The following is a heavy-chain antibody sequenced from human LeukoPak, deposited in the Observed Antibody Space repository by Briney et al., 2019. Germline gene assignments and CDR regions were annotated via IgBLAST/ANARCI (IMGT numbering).Heavy chain of an antibody. CDR1: GFTFTGYG. Sequence: GGSLRLSCAASGFTFTGYGMSWVRQAPGKGLEWVSAISGSGGSTYYADSVKGRFTISRDNSKNTLYLQMNSLRAEDTAVYYCAKDALSREYSSGWHENDYWGQGTLVTVSS. V-gene: IGHV3-23*01. J-gene: IGHJ4*02. D-gene: IGHD6-19*01. CDR2: ISGSGGST. CDR3: AKDALSREYSSGWHENDY.